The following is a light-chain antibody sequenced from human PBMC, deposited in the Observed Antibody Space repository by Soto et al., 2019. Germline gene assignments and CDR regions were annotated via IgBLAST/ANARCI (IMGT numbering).Light chain of an antibody. V-gene: IGKV1-9*01. J-gene: IGKJ1*01. Sequence: DIQLTQSPSFLSASVGDRVTITCRASQGMSTYLAWFQQRPGKAPNLLIYDASTLQSGVPSRFSGSGSGTEFTLTISSLQPEDFATYYCLQLNSYPWKFGQGTKVEIK. CDR3: LQLNSYPWK. CDR2: DAS. CDR1: QGMSTY.